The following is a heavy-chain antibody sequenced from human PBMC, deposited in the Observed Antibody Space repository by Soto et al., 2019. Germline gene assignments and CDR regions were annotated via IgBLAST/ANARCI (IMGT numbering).Heavy chain of an antibody. CDR3: ARVSWREKYGMDV. Sequence: GGSLRLSCAASGFTFSDSYMSWIRQAPGKGLEWISYITFSGNTVYYADSLKGRFTIARDNARNSLYLQMNRLRAEDTAVYYCARVSWREKYGMDVWGQGTTVTVSS. CDR2: ITFSGNTV. V-gene: IGHV3-11*01. CDR1: GFTFSDSY. J-gene: IGHJ6*02.